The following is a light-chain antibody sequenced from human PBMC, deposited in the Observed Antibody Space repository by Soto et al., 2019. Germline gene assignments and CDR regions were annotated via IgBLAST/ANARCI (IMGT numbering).Light chain of an antibody. CDR1: QSVSSY. CDR2: WAS. Sequence: EIVLSQSPATLSLNTGESSPLYCRARQSVSSYLSWYQQKPGQPPGLIYWASSWECGVPDRFSGSGSGTDVTITISSLQAEDVEVYYCQQYYSSPRTFGQGTKVDIK. V-gene: IGKV3-15*01. CDR3: QQYYSSPRT. J-gene: IGKJ1*01.